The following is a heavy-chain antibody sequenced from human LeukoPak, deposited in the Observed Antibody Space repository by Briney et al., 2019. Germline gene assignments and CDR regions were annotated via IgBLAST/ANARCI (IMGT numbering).Heavy chain of an antibody. V-gene: IGHV4-34*01. J-gene: IGHJ4*02. CDR3: ARGGGSYPFDY. CDR1: GGSFSGYY. Sequence: SETLSLTCAVYGGSFSGYYWSWIRQPPGKGLEWIGEINHSGSTNYNPSLKSRVTISVDTSKNQLSLKLSSVTAADTAVYYCARGGGSYPFDYWGQGTLVTVSS. D-gene: IGHD1-26*01. CDR2: INHSGST.